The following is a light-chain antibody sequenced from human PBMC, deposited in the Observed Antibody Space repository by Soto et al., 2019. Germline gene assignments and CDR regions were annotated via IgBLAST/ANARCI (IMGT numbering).Light chain of an antibody. CDR2: GAS. V-gene: IGKV3-20*01. J-gene: IGKJ1*01. CDR3: QQYIYSPWT. Sequence: EVVLTQSPGTLSLSPGERATLSCRASQSVSSGYLGWYQQKPGQAPRLLIYGASSRATGIPDRFSGSGSGTDFTLTISRLEPEDCAVYFCQQYIYSPWTFGQGTKVEIK. CDR1: QSVSSGY.